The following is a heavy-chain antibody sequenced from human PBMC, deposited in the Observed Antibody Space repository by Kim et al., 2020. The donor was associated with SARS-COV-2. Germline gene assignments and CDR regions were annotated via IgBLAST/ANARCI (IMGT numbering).Heavy chain of an antibody. V-gene: IGHV4-34*01. Sequence: SETLSLTCAVYGGSFSGYYWSWIRQPPGKGLEWMGEINHSGSTNYNPSLKSRVTISVDTSKNQFSLKLSSVTAADTAVYYCARGRTRLDYWGQGTLVTVSS. CDR2: INHSGST. CDR3: ARGRTRLDY. CDR1: GGSFSGYY. J-gene: IGHJ4*02.